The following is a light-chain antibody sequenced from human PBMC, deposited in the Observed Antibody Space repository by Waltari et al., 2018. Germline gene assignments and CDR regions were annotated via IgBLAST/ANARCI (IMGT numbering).Light chain of an antibody. CDR1: QTISTF. V-gene: IGKV3-11*01. CDR2: DAS. J-gene: IGKJ5*01. Sequence: EVVLTQSPATLSLSPGERATLSCRASQTISTFLFWYQQKPGQAPRLLIYDASNRATGIPARFSGSGSVTDFTLTISSLEAEDSAVYYCLQRADWPPITFGQGTRLEI. CDR3: LQRADWPPIT.